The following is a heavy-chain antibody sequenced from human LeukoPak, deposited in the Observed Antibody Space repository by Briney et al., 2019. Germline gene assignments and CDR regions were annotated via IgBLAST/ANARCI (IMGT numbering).Heavy chain of an antibody. V-gene: IGHV4-30-4*01. Sequence: SQTLSLTCTVSGDSVSSGTYYWSWIRQPPGKGLEWIGYIYYSGSTYYNPSLKSRVTISVDTSKNQFSLKLSSVTAADTAVYYCARDSSGYGFIDYWGQGTLVTVSS. D-gene: IGHD3-22*01. CDR2: IYYSGST. CDR3: ARDSSGYGFIDY. J-gene: IGHJ4*02. CDR1: GDSVSSGTYY.